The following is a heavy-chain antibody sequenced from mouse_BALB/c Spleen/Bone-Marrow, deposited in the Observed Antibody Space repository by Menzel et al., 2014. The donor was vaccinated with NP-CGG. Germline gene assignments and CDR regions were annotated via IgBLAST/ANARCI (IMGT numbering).Heavy chain of an antibody. CDR2: INPSSGYT. D-gene: IGHD2-2*01. CDR3: AKRDIYYGYDGNAMDY. J-gene: IGHJ4*01. Sequence: VQGVESGAELARPGASVKMSCKASGYTFXTYTMHWVKQRPGQGMEWIGYINPSSGYTNYNQKFKDKATLTADKSSSTAYMQLSSLTSEDSAVYFCAKRDIYYGYDGNAMDYWGQGTSVTVSS. V-gene: IGHV1-4*01. CDR1: GYTFXTYT.